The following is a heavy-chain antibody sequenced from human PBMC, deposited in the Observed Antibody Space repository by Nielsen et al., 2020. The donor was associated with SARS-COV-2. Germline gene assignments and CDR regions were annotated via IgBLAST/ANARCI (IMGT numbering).Heavy chain of an antibody. CDR2: ISSSSSYI. CDR1: GFTFSSYS. V-gene: IGHV3-21*01. J-gene: IGHJ4*02. D-gene: IGHD4-23*01. CDR3: ARDYHGGGFDY. Sequence: GESLKISCAASGFTFSSYSMNWVRQAPGKGLEWVSSISSSSSYIYYADSVKGRFTISRDNATNSLYLQMNSLRAEDTAVYYCARDYHGGGFDYWGQGTLVTVSS.